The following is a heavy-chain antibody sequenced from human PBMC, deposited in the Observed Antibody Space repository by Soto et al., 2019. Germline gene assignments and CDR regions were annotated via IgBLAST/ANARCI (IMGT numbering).Heavy chain of an antibody. CDR3: ARGYGGNSGNVFDI. CDR2: ISSSSSST. CDR1: GFTFSSYS. Sequence: GGSLRLSCAASGFTFSSYSMSWIRQAPGKGLEWVSSISSSSSSTNYADSVKARFTISRDNAKNSLYLQMNSLRAEDTAVYYCARGYGGNSGNVFDIWGQGTMVTVSS. V-gene: IGHV3-48*04. D-gene: IGHD4-17*01. J-gene: IGHJ3*02.